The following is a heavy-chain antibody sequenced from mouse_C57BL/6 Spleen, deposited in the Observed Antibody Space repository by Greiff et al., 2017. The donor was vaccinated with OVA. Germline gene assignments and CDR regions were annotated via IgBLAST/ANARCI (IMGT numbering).Heavy chain of an antibody. CDR1: GFTIKDYY. V-gene: IGHV14-2*01. J-gene: IGHJ3*01. Sequence: VQLQQSGAELVKPGASVKLSCTASGFTIKDYYMQWVKQRTEQGLEWIGRIDPEDGETKYASKFPGKATITAATSSTTAYLQLSILTSEDTADNYCARNYGSSYVWFAYWGQGTLVTVSA. D-gene: IGHD1-1*01. CDR2: IDPEDGET. CDR3: ARNYGSSYVWFAY.